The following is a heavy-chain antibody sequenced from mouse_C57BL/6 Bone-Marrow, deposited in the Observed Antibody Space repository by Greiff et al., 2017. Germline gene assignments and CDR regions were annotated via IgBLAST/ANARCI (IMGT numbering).Heavy chain of an antibody. V-gene: IGHV1-69*01. CDR1: GYTFTSYW. J-gene: IGHJ2*01. CDR3: AKGYYSNY. D-gene: IGHD2-5*01. CDR2: IDPAGSYT. Sequence: VQLQQPGAELVMPGASVKLSCKASGYTFTSYWMHWVKQRPGQGLEWIGEIDPAGSYTNYNQKFKGKSTLTVDKSSSSAYMQLRSLTSEDSAVYDCAKGYYSNYWGQGTTLTVSS.